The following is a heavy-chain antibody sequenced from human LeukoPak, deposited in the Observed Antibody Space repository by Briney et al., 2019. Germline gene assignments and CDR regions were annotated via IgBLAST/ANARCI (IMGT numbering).Heavy chain of an antibody. J-gene: IGHJ5*01. CDR2: TYYRSKWYH. D-gene: IGHD6-19*01. CDR3: ARAVAGTEGWFNS. CDR1: GDSVSSDSAA. Sequence: SQTLSLTCDISGDSVSSDSAALNWIRQSPSRGLEWLGRTYYRSKWYHDYSVSVKSRITINPDTSKNQFSLQLNSVTPEDTAVYYCARAVAGTEGWFNSWGQGTLVTVSS. V-gene: IGHV6-1*01.